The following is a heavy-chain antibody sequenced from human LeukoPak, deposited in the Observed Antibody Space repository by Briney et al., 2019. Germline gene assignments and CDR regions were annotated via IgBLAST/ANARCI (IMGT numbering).Heavy chain of an antibody. D-gene: IGHD3-16*01. J-gene: IGHJ6*02. Sequence: ASVKVSCKASGYTFTSYGISWVRQAPGQGLEWVGWISAYNGNTNYAQKLQGRVTMTTDTSTSTAYMELRSLRSDDTAVYYCARDGGIPSQPLPDYYYGMDVWGQGTTVTVSS. V-gene: IGHV1-18*01. CDR1: GYTFTSYG. CDR2: ISAYNGNT. CDR3: ARDGGIPSQPLPDYYYGMDV.